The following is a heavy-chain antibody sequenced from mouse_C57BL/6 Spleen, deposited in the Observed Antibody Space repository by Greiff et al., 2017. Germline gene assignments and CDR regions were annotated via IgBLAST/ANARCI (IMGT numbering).Heavy chain of an antibody. D-gene: IGHD1-1*01. Sequence: VQLQQSGAELVKPGASVKLSCTASGFNIKDYYMHWVKQRTEQGLEWIGRIDPADGDTNYTPKFQGKAPFTVDTSSNTAYLQLSSLTSEDTAVYYCAGGYGSYWYFDVWGTGTTVTVSS. CDR1: GFNIKDYY. CDR2: IDPADGDT. V-gene: IGHV14-2*01. CDR3: AGGYGSYWYFDV. J-gene: IGHJ1*03.